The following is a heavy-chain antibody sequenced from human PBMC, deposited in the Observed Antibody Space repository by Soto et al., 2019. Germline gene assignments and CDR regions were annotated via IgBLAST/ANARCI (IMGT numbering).Heavy chain of an antibody. Sequence: QVQLVQSGAEVKKPGSSVKVSCKASGGTFSSYAISWVRQAPGQGLEWMGGIIPIIGTANYAQKFQGRVTITADESTSTAYMELSSLRSEDTAVYYCARDLSHLVGGYYGMDVWGQGTTVTVSS. V-gene: IGHV1-69*12. J-gene: IGHJ6*02. CDR1: GGTFSSYA. D-gene: IGHD3-16*01. CDR2: IIPIIGTA. CDR3: ARDLSHLVGGYYGMDV.